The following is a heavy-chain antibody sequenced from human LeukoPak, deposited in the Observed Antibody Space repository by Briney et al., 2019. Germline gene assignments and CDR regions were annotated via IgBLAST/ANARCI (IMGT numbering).Heavy chain of an antibody. Sequence: GGSLRLSCAASGFTFSSYGMHWVRQAPGKGLEWVAFIRYDGSNKYYADSVKGRFTISRDNSKNTLYLQMNSLRAEDTAVYYCAKDIVVVPAAREDIWGQGTMVTVSS. CDR2: IRYDGSNK. J-gene: IGHJ3*02. D-gene: IGHD2-2*01. V-gene: IGHV3-30*02. CDR1: GFTFSSYG. CDR3: AKDIVVVPAAREDI.